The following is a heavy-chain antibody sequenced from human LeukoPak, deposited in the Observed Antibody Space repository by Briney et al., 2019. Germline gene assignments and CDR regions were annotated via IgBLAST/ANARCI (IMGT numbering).Heavy chain of an antibody. CDR2: ISSSGSTI. Sequence: GGSLRLSCAASGFTFSNAWMSWVRQAPGKGLEWVSYISSSGSTIYYADSVKGRFTISRDNAKNSLYLQMNSLRAEDTAVYYCARERVRGADYWGQGTLVTVSS. CDR3: ARERVRGADY. V-gene: IGHV3-11*04. J-gene: IGHJ4*02. D-gene: IGHD3-10*01. CDR1: GFTFSNAW.